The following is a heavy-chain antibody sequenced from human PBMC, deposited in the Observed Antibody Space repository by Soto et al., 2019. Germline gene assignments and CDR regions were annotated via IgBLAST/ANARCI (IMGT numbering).Heavy chain of an antibody. J-gene: IGHJ4*02. D-gene: IGHD5-12*01. V-gene: IGHV3-15*01. CDR1: GFTFSDAR. Sequence: EVQLVESGGGLVKPGESLRLSCATSGFTFSDARMNWVRQAPGKGLEWVGLIKGKADGGTVDYSAPVKGRFIISRDDSRNTLYLHMNSLKTEDTAVYYCTTAHPRGPDYCGQGTLVTVSS. CDR2: IKGKADGGTV. CDR3: TTAHPRGPDY.